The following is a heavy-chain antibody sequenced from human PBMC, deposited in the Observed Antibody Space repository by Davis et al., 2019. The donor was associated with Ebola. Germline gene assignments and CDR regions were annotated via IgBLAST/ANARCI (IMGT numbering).Heavy chain of an antibody. V-gene: IGHV4-39*01. D-gene: IGHD3-10*01. Sequence: MPSETLSLTCTVSGGSISSSSYYWGWIRQPPGKGLEWIGSIYYSGSTYYNPSLKSRVTISVDTSKNQFSLKLSSVTAADTAVYYCARLIFRGGDMVRGFDAFDIWGQGTMVTVSS. CDR1: GGSISSSSYY. CDR2: IYYSGST. CDR3: ARLIFRGGDMVRGFDAFDI. J-gene: IGHJ3*02.